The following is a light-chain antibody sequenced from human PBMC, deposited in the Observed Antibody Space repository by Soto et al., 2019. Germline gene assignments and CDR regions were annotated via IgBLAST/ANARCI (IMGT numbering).Light chain of an antibody. CDR2: AAS. CDR3: QQSYSTPLT. V-gene: IGKV1-39*01. Sequence: DIPMTQSPSSLSASVGDRVTITCRASQSISSYLNWYQQKPGKAPKLLIYAASSLQSGVPSRFSGSVSGTDFTLPISSLQPEDFATDYCQQSYSTPLTFGGGTKVEIK. J-gene: IGKJ4*01. CDR1: QSISSY.